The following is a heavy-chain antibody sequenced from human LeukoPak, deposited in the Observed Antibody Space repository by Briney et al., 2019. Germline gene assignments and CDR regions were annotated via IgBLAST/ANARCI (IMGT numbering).Heavy chain of an antibody. J-gene: IGHJ5*02. D-gene: IGHD2-8*01. CDR3: ARDGYCTNGVCYGWFDP. V-gene: IGHV3-21*01. CDR1: GFTFSSYS. Sequence: GGSLRLSCAASGFTFSSYSMNWVRQAPGKGLELVSSISSSSSYIYYADSVKGRFTISRDNAKNSLYLQMNSLRAEDTAVYYCARDGYCTNGVCYGWFDPWGQGTLVTVSS. CDR2: ISSSSSYI.